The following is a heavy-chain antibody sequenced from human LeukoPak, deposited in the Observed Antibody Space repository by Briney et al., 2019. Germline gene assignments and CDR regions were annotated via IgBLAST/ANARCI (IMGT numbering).Heavy chain of an antibody. CDR1: GXXFSGYY. V-gene: IGHV4-34*01. D-gene: IGHD4-4*01. J-gene: IGHJ4*02. Sequence: SETLSLTCAVYGXXFSGYYWSWIRQPPXXXXXXIGEINHSGSTNYNPSLKSRVTISVDTSKNQFSLKLSSVTAADTAVYYCARGSFYSNYLDYWGQGTLVTVSS. CDR2: INHSGST. CDR3: ARGSFYSNYLDY.